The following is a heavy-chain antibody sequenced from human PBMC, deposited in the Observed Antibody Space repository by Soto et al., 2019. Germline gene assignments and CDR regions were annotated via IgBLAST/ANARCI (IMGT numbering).Heavy chain of an antibody. CDR2: INHSGSS. Sequence: QVQLQQWGAGLLKPSETLSLTCAVYGGSFSGYYWSWIRQRPGNGLEWMGEINHSGSSNYNPSLKSRFTIAVDTSKNQFSLKLSSVTAADTAVYSCARSRSWVTNDYWGQGTLVTVSS. V-gene: IGHV4-34*01. D-gene: IGHD4-17*01. CDR1: GGSFSGYY. CDR3: ARSRSWVTNDY. J-gene: IGHJ4*02.